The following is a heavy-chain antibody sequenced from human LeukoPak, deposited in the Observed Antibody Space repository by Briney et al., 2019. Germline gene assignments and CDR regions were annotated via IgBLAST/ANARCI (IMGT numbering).Heavy chain of an antibody. CDR3: ARDQGWGFTMVRGVIDY. J-gene: IGHJ4*02. CDR1: GGSISSYY. CDR2: IYHSGST. D-gene: IGHD3-10*01. V-gene: IGHV4-38-2*02. Sequence: PSETLSLTCTVSGGSISSYYWSWIRQPPGKGLEWIGSIYHSGSTYYNPSLKSRVTISVDTSKNQFSLKLSSVTAADTAVYYCARDQGWGFTMVRGVIDYWGQGTLVTVSS.